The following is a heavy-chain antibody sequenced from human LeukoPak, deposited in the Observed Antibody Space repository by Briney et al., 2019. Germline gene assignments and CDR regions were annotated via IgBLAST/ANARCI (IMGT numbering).Heavy chain of an antibody. CDR2: INPNSGGT. CDR1: GYTFTGYY. Sequence: ASVRVSCKASGYTFTGYYMHCVRQAPGQGLEWMGWINPNSGGTNYAQKFQGRVTMTRDTSISTAYMGLSRLRSDDTAVYYCARDVIVVVPAASQLGYWGQGTLVTVSS. J-gene: IGHJ4*02. CDR3: ARDVIVVVPAASQLGY. V-gene: IGHV1-2*02. D-gene: IGHD2-2*01.